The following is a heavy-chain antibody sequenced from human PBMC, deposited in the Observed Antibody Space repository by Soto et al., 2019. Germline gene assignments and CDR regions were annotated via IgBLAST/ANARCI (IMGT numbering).Heavy chain of an antibody. CDR2: IIPALGTA. CDR1: GGTFSSHT. J-gene: IGHJ2*01. V-gene: IGHV1-69*08. CDR3: ARPDFGDDWYFDL. Sequence: QDQLVQSGAEVKKPGSSVKVSCKASGGTFSSHTFSWVRQAPGQGLEWMGRIIPALGTATYAQKFQGRVTITADESANTVYMELNSLRAEDTAVYYCARPDFGDDWYFDLWGRGTLVTVSS. D-gene: IGHD4-17*01.